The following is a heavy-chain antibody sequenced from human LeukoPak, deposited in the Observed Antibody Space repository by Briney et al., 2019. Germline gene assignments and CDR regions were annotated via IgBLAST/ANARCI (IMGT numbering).Heavy chain of an antibody. CDR1: GGSISSSSYY. V-gene: IGHV4-39*01. CDR2: IYYSGST. Sequence: SETLSLTCTVSGGSISSSSYYWGWIRQPPGKGLEWLGSIYYSGSTYYNPSLKSRVTISVDTSKNQFSLKLSSVTAADTAVYYCARQGVGATPYYFDYSGQGTLVTVSS. CDR3: ARQGVGATPYYFDY. D-gene: IGHD1-26*01. J-gene: IGHJ4*02.